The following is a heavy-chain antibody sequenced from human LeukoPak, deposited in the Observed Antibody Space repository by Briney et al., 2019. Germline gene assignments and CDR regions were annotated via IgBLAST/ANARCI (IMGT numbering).Heavy chain of an antibody. D-gene: IGHD3/OR15-3a*01. CDR2: IYYSGST. J-gene: IGHJ3*02. Sequence: SETLSLTCTVSGGSISSSSYYWGWIRQPPGKGLEWIGSIYYSGSTYYNPSLKSRVTISVDTSKNQFSLKLSSVTAADTAVYYCATSGDWENAFDIWGQGTMVTVSS. CDR3: ATSGDWENAFDI. CDR1: GGSISSSSYY. V-gene: IGHV4-39*07.